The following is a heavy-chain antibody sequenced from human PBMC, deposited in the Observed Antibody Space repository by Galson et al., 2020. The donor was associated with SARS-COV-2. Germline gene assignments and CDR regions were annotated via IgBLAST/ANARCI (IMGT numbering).Heavy chain of an antibody. Sequence: KIGESLKISCKGSGSSFTSYWIGWVRQMPGKGLAWMGIIYPGDSDTRYSPSFQGQVTISADKSISTAYLQWSSLKASDTAMYYCARRLAAAGTFDYWGQGTLVTVSS. CDR2: IYPGDSDT. J-gene: IGHJ4*02. CDR1: GSSFTSYW. CDR3: ARRLAAAGTFDY. V-gene: IGHV5-51*01. D-gene: IGHD6-13*01.